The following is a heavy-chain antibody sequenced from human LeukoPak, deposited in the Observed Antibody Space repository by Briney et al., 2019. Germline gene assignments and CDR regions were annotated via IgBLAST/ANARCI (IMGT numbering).Heavy chain of an antibody. V-gene: IGHV3-30*02. D-gene: IGHD2-15*01. CDR3: AKAPVTSCRGAFCYPFDY. CDR2: IRYDGSIK. J-gene: IGHJ4*02. Sequence: PGGSLRLSCAASGITFSRYGMHRVCQAPGKGLEWVTFIRYDGSIKYYAASVRGRFTISRDTSRSTLYLQMNSLRAEDAAVYYCAKAPVTSCRGAFCYPFDYWGQGTLVTVSS. CDR1: GITFSRYG.